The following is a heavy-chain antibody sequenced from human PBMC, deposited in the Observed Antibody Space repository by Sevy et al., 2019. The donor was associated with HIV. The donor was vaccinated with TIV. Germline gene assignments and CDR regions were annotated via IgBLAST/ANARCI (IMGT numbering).Heavy chain of an antibody. CDR1: GFTFSSYA. J-gene: IGHJ6*03. V-gene: IGHV3-23*01. D-gene: IGHD3-10*01. Sequence: GGSLRLSCAASGFTFSSYAMNWVRQAPGKGLEWVSAISGSGGSTYYADSVKGRFTISRDNSKNTLYLQMNSLRAEDTAVYYCAKVFAGMVRGVITPRYWDYYYYMDVWGKRTTVTVSS. CDR3: AKVFAGMVRGVITPRYWDYYYYMDV. CDR2: ISGSGGST.